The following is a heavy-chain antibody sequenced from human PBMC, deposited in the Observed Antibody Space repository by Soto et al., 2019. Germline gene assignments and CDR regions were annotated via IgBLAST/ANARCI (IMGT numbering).Heavy chain of an antibody. D-gene: IGHD2-21*02. CDR3: ARDSPALLTPDY. CDR2: IWYDGSNK. Sequence: GGSLRLSCAASGFTFSSYGMHWVRQAPGKGLEWVAVIWYDGSNKYYADSVKGRFTISRDNSKNTLYLQMNSLRAEDTAVYYCARDSPALLTPDYWGQGTLVTSPQ. V-gene: IGHV3-33*01. CDR1: GFTFSSYG. J-gene: IGHJ4*02.